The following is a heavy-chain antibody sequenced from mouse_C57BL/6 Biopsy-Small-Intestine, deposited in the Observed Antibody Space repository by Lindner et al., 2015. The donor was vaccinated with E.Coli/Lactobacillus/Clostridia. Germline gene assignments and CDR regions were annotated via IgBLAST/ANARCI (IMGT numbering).Heavy chain of an antibody. D-gene: IGHD2-4*01. J-gene: IGHJ2*01. CDR3: ARGDYDRDFDY. CDR2: IYPGGGYT. CDR1: GYTFTNYW. Sequence: VQLQESGAELVRPGTSVKMSCKASGYTFTNYWIGWAKQRPGHGLEWIGDIYPGGGYTNYNEKFKGKATLTADKSSSTAYMQFSRLTSEDSAIYYCARGDYDRDFDYWGQGTILTVSS. V-gene: IGHV1-63*01.